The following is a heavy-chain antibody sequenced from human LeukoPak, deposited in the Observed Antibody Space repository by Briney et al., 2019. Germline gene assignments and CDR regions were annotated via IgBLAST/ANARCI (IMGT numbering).Heavy chain of an antibody. CDR1: GGSISSYY. CDR2: IYYSGST. Sequence: PSETLSLTCTVSGGSISSYYWSWIRQPPGKGLEWIGYIYYSGSTNYNPSLKSRVTISVDTSKNQFSLKLSSVTAADTAVYYCARDDGYNFWYFDYWGQGTLVTVS. D-gene: IGHD5-24*01. V-gene: IGHV4-59*01. CDR3: ARDDGYNFWYFDY. J-gene: IGHJ4*02.